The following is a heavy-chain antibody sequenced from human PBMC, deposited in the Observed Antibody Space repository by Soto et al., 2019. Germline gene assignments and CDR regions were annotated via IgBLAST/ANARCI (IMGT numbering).Heavy chain of an antibody. D-gene: IGHD3-10*01. Sequence: EVQLVESGGGLVQPGGSLRLSCAASGFTFSSYSMNWVRQAPGKGLEWVSYINSRSSTIYYADSVKGRFTISRDNAKNSLYLQMNSLRDEDTAAYYCARDRGASGSYYTFDDWGQGTLVTVSS. V-gene: IGHV3-48*02. J-gene: IGHJ4*02. CDR1: GFTFSSYS. CDR2: INSRSSTI. CDR3: ARDRGASGSYYTFDD.